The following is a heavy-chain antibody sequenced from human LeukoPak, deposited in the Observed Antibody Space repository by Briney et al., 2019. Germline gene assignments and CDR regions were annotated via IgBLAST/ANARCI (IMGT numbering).Heavy chain of an antibody. V-gene: IGHV4-39*01. D-gene: IGHD2-15*01. CDR3: VCQLESCSGGSCYSPEVGWFDP. J-gene: IGHJ5*02. CDR2: IYYSGST. Sequence: PSETLSLTCTVSGGSISSSSYYWGWIRQPPGKRLEWIGSIYYSGSTYYNPSLNSRVTISVDTSKNQFSLKLSYVTAADTAVYCCVCQLESCSGGSCYSPEVGWFDPWGQGTLVTVSS. CDR1: GGSISSSSYY.